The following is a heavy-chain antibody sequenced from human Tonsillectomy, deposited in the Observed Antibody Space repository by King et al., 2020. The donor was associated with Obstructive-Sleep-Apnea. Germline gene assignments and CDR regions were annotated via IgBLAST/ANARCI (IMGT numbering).Heavy chain of an antibody. CDR1: GYSFTSYW. D-gene: IGHD5-12*01. CDR2: IDPSDSYT. Sequence: VQLVESGAEVKKPGESLRISCKGSGYSFTSYWISWVRQMPGKGLEWMGRIDPSDSYTNYSPSFQGHVTISADKSISTAYLQGSSLKASDTAMYYCARGLTVATYYFDYWGQGTLVTVSS. J-gene: IGHJ4*02. CDR3: ARGLTVATYYFDY. V-gene: IGHV5-10-1*03.